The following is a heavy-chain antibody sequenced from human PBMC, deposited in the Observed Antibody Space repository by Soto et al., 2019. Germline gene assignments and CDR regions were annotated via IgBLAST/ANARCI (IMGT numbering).Heavy chain of an antibody. CDR1: GFTFSLYS. CDR2: ISRSSTDI. Sequence: EVQLVESGGGLVQPGGSLRLSCAASGFTFSLYSMSWVHQAPGKGLEWVSYISRSSTDIHYADSVKGRFTISRDDATNSMHLQMNSLRDGDTAVYYCARAVTWGLDVWGQGTTVSISS. D-gene: IGHD3-10*01. CDR3: ARAVTWGLDV. J-gene: IGHJ6*02. V-gene: IGHV3-48*02.